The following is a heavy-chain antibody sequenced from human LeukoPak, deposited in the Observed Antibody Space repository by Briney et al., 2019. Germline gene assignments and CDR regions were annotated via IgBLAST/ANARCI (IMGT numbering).Heavy chain of an antibody. Sequence: SETLSLTCTVSVGSISSSSYYWGWIRQPPGKGLEWIGSIYYSGSTYYNPSLKSRVTISVDTSKNQFSLKLSSVTAADTAVYYCARVSAPRRETHSVWFGELLPPTFYYMDVWGKGTTVTVSS. D-gene: IGHD3-10*01. CDR3: ARVSAPRRETHSVWFGELLPPTFYYMDV. CDR1: VGSISSSSYY. J-gene: IGHJ6*03. V-gene: IGHV4-39*07. CDR2: IYYSGST.